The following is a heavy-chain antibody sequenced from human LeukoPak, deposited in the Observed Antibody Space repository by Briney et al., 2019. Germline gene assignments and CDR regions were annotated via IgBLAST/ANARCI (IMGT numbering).Heavy chain of an antibody. CDR3: ARDGVLESSSVFYFDY. J-gene: IGHJ4*02. CDR1: GFNFESYS. V-gene: IGHV3-21*01. Sequence: RSGGSLRLSYAASGFNFESYSMNWVRQAPGKGLEWVSSISFSGPYIYYAASVKGRFTISRDNAKKSLFLQLNSVKVEDTAVYYCARDGVLESSSVFYFDYWGQGTLVTVSS. D-gene: IGHD1-1*01. CDR2: ISFSGPYI.